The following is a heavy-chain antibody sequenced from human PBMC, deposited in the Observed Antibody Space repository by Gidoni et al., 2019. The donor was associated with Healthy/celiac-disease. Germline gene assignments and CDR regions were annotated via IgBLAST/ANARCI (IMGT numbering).Heavy chain of an antibody. V-gene: IGHV3-30*18. J-gene: IGHJ4*02. CDR1: GFTFRSYG. CDR2: ISYDGSNK. Sequence: QVQLVESGGGVVQPGRSLRLSCAASGFTFRSYGMHWVRQAPGKGLEWVAVISYDGSNKYYADSVKGRFTISRDNSKNTLYLQMNSLRAEDTAVYYCAKDRVSGYSYGSPELDWGQGTLVTVSS. CDR3: AKDRVSGYSYGSPELD. D-gene: IGHD5-18*01.